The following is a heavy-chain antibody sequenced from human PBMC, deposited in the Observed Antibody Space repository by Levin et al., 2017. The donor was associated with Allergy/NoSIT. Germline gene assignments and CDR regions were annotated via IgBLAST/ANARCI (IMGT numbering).Heavy chain of an antibody. J-gene: IGHJ4*02. CDR1: GFTFSSYA. V-gene: IGHV3-30-3*01. CDR2: ISYDGSNK. D-gene: IGHD5-18*01. CDR3: ARARDETAMVGFDY. Sequence: GGSLRLSCAASGFTFSSYAMHWVRQAPGKGLEWVAVISYDGSNKYYADSVKGRFTISRDNSKNTLYLQMNSLRAEDTAVYYCARARDETAMVGFDYWGQGTLVTVSS.